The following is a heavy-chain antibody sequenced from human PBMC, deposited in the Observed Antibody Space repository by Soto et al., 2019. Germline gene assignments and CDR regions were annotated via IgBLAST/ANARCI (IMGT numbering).Heavy chain of an antibody. Sequence: GGSLRLSCAASGFTVSSNYMSWVRQAPGKGLEWVSVIYSGGSTYYADSVKGRFTISRDNSKNTLYLQMNSLRAEDTAVYYCARDTTGDYSKGYYYGMDVWGQGTTVTVSS. J-gene: IGHJ6*02. V-gene: IGHV3-53*01. CDR1: GFTVSSNY. CDR2: IYSGGST. D-gene: IGHD4-4*01. CDR3: ARDTTGDYSKGYYYGMDV.